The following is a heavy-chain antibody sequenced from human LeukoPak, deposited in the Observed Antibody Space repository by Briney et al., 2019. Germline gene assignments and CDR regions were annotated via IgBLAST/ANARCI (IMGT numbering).Heavy chain of an antibody. CDR1: GSTFSSYS. CDR3: ARDSRSSSWEFDY. D-gene: IGHD6-13*01. J-gene: IGHJ4*02. CDR2: ISSSSSYI. V-gene: IGHV3-21*01. Sequence: GGSLRLSCAASGSTFSSYSMNWVRQAPGKGLEWVSSISSSSSYIYYADSVKGRFTISRDNAKNSLYLQMNSLRAEDTAVYYCARDSRSSSWEFDYWGQGTLVTVSS.